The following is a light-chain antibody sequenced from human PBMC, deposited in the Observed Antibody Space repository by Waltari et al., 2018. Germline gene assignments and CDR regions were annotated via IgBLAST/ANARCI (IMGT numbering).Light chain of an antibody. CDR3: SSYTGTATPRV. CDR2: EGG. Sequence: QSALTQPASVSGSPGQSIPISCTEASRGVGSYNLFSWYQQHPGKAPKVILYEGGKRPSGVSNRFSGSKSGNTASLTISGLQADDEADYFCSSYTGTATPRVFGGGTRLTVL. CDR1: SRGVGSYNL. J-gene: IGLJ3*02. V-gene: IGLV2-23*01.